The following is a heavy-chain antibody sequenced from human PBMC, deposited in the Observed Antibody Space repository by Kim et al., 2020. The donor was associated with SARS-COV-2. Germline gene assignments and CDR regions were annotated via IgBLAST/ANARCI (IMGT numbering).Heavy chain of an antibody. Sequence: ADAVKGRFTISRDNVKNTLYLQMNSLRAEETAVYYCAKDPDEGEPTTSDWGPGAPVTVSS. CDR3: AKDPDEGEPTTSD. J-gene: IGHJ4*02. D-gene: IGHD1-1*01. V-gene: IGHV3-23*01.